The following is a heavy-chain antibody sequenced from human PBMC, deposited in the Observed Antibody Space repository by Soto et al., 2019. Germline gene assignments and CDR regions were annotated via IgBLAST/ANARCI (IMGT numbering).Heavy chain of an antibody. Sequence: QVQLQESGPGLVKPSQTLSLTCTVSGGSISSGGYYWSWIRQHPGKGLEWIGYIYSSAYTYYNPSLKXRXTLXVDMSKNQFSLKLRSVTAADTAVYYCARGRRFGDNGSGIDYWGQGTLVTVSS. V-gene: IGHV4-31*03. CDR2: IYSSAYT. J-gene: IGHJ4*02. CDR3: ARGRRFGDNGSGIDY. D-gene: IGHD3-10*01. CDR1: GGSISSGGYY.